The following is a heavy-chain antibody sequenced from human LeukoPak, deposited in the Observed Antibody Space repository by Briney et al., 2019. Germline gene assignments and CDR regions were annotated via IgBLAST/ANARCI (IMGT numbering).Heavy chain of an antibody. Sequence: GASVKVSCKASGYTFTSYDINWGRQAPGQGLGWMGWMNPNSGNTGYAQKFQGRVTMTTDTSTSTAYMELRSLRSDDTAVYYCARDFANRRVVTAHIGLDPWGQGTLVTVSS. CDR3: ARDFANRRVVTAHIGLDP. CDR2: MNPNSGNT. D-gene: IGHD2-21*02. CDR1: GYTFTSYD. J-gene: IGHJ5*02. V-gene: IGHV1-8*02.